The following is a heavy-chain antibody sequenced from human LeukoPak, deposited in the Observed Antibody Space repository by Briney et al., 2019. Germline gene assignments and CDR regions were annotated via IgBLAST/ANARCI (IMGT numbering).Heavy chain of an antibody. CDR2: IYTSGST. J-gene: IGHJ3*02. V-gene: IGHV4-4*07. D-gene: IGHD3-22*01. Sequence: SETLSLTCTVSGGSISSYYWSWIRHPAGKGLEWIGRIYTSGSTNYNPSLKSRVTMSVDTAKNQFSLKLSSVTAADTAVYYCAREDDSSGYYFTGDAFDIWGQGTMVTVSS. CDR3: AREDDSSGYYFTGDAFDI. CDR1: GGSISSYY.